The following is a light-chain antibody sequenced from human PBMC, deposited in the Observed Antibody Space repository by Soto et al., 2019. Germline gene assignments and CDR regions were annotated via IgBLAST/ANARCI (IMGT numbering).Light chain of an antibody. CDR3: AAWHASLSGVI. CDR2: TNN. V-gene: IGLV1-47*02. J-gene: IGLJ2*01. Sequence: QSVLTQPPSASGTPGQRVTISCSGSRPSIGSNHVYWYQQLPGMAPKLLIYTNNQRPSGVPDRFSASKSGTSASLAISGLRSEDEAAYYCAAWHASLSGVIFGGGTKLTVL. CDR1: RPSIGSNH.